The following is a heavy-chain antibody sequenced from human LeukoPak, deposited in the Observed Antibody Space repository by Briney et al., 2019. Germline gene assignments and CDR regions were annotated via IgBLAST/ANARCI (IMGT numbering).Heavy chain of an antibody. CDR3: ARNGYCSTTSCFPLLY. V-gene: IGHV1-2*02. CDR2: INLTSGGT. CDR1: GYTFTGFY. D-gene: IGHD2-2*01. J-gene: IGHJ4*02. Sequence: ASVKDSCKASGYTFTGFYIHWIRHAPGHGLEWMGWINLTSGGTNYALKFQGRVTMTRDTSIRTAYMELNRLRSDDTAMYYCARNGYCSTTSCFPLLYWGQGTLVTVSS.